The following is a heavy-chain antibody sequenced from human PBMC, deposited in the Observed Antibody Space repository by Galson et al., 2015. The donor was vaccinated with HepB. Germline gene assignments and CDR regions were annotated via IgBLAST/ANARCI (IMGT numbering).Heavy chain of an antibody. Sequence: PALVKPTQTLTLTCTFSGFSLSTSGVGVGWIRQPPGKALEWLALIYWDDDKRYSPSLKSRLTITKDTSKNQVVLTMTNMDPVDTATYYCAHTGAIITIFGVAIGGYNWFDPWGQGTLVTVSS. J-gene: IGHJ5*02. D-gene: IGHD3-3*01. CDR1: GFSLSTSGVG. CDR2: IYWDDDK. V-gene: IGHV2-5*02. CDR3: AHTGAIITIFGVAIGGYNWFDP.